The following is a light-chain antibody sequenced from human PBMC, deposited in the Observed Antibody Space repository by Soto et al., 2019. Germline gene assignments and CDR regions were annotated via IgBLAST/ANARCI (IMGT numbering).Light chain of an antibody. CDR1: QSISSW. CDR2: KAS. J-gene: IGKJ1*01. Sequence: DSAVTQSRSTLSEALGDRVRITCRASQSISSWLAWYQQKPGKPPNLLIYKASTLASGVPSRFSGSGSGTEFTLTINSLQPDDFATYYCQQYHIYSGTFGQATKVDI. V-gene: IGKV1-5*03. CDR3: QQYHIYSGT.